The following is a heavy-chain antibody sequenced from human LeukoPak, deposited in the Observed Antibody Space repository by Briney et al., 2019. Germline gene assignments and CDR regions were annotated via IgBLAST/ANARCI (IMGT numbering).Heavy chain of an antibody. CDR3: AREVRVGATTVDY. V-gene: IGHV1-69*13. D-gene: IGHD1-26*01. CDR1: GGTFISYA. CDR2: IIPIFGTA. Sequence: SVKVSCTASGGTFISYAISWVRQAPGQGLEWMGGIIPIFGTANYAQKFQGRVTITADESTSTAYMELSSLRSEDTAVYYCAREVRVGATTVDYWGQGTLVTVSS. J-gene: IGHJ4*02.